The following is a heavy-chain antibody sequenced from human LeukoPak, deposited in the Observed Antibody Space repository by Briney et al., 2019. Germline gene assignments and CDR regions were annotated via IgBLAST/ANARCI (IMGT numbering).Heavy chain of an antibody. V-gene: IGHV3-7*01. D-gene: IGHD2-2*01. Sequence: GGSLRLSCAASGFTFSHYYMSWVRQAPGRGLEWVANIKQDGSEQFYLDSVKGRFTISRDNAKNALYLQMHSLRVEDTAVYYCARESIVVVPTTMDDASDIWGQGTMVTVSS. CDR1: GFTFSHYY. CDR2: IKQDGSEQ. CDR3: ARESIVVVPTTMDDASDI. J-gene: IGHJ3*02.